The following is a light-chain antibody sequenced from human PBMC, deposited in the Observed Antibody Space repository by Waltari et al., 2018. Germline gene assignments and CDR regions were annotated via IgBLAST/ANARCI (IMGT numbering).Light chain of an antibody. J-gene: IGKJ4*01. Sequence: XVLTQSPXXLSLSPGERAILSCRASQSVSSYLAWYQQKPGQAPRLLIYDASNRATGIPARFSGSXSGTDFTLTISSLEPEDFAVYYCQQRXNWPSLTXXGGTKVEIK. CDR1: QSVSSY. CDR3: QQRXNWPSLT. CDR2: DAS. V-gene: IGKV3-11*01.